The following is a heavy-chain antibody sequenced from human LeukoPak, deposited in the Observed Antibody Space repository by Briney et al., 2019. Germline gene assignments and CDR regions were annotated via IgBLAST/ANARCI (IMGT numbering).Heavy chain of an antibody. CDR2: LSGSASST. CDR3: AKDALPHTYSYYFDF. J-gene: IGHJ4*02. D-gene: IGHD2-15*01. CDR1: GFTFTTHA. V-gene: IGHV3-23*01. Sequence: AGGSLRLSCTDSGFTFTTHAMHWVRQAPGKGLEWVSGLSGSASSTYYADSVKGRFTISRDNSKNTLYLQMNSLRAEDTAVYYCAKDALPHTYSYYFDFWGQGTLVTVSP.